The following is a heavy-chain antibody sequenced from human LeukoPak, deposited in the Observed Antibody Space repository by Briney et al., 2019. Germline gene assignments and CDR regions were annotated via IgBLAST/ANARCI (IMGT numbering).Heavy chain of an antibody. J-gene: IGHJ4*02. Sequence: PGGTLRLSCAASGFTFSGYGMSWVRQAPGKGLEWVSSISSSGGRTYFADSVKGRFTISRDNSKNTLYLQMNSLRAEDTAVYYCARAKPKNMVRGLIMRRESRYYFDYWGQGTLVTVSS. V-gene: IGHV3-23*01. D-gene: IGHD3-10*01. CDR2: ISSSGGRT. CDR3: ARAKPKNMVRGLIMRRESRYYFDY. CDR1: GFTFSGYG.